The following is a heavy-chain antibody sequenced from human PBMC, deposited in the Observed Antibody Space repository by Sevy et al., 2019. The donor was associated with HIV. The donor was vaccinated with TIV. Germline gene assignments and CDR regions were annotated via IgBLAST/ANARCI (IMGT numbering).Heavy chain of an antibody. Sequence: ASVKVSCKASGYTITRYYMHWMRQAPGQGLEWMGIINPSDGGTTYAQKFQGRVTMTRDTSTNTVYMELSSLRSEDTAVYYCASYTTGSRGDYWGQGTLVTVSS. D-gene: IGHD3-16*01. CDR3: ASYTTGSRGDY. J-gene: IGHJ4*02. V-gene: IGHV1-46*01. CDR1: GYTITRYY. CDR2: INPSDGGT.